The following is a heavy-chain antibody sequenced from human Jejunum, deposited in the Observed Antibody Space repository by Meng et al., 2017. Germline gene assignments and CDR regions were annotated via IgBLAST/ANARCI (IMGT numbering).Heavy chain of an antibody. D-gene: IGHD6-19*01. CDR2: ISYTSGST. CDR3: AKESSGWPYYLDY. V-gene: IGHV3-23*01. CDR1: GFSFSSYA. Sequence: GGSLRLSCAASGFSFSSYAMTWVRQAPGKGLEWVSSISYTSGSTYYAGSVEGRFTISRDNSKNTLYLQMNTLRADDTGVYYCAKESSGWPYYLDYWGQGTLVTVSS. J-gene: IGHJ4*02.